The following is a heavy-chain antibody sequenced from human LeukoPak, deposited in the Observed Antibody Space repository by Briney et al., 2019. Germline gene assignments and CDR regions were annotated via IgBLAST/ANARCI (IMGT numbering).Heavy chain of an antibody. CDR1: GFTFSSYE. D-gene: IGHD2-21*02. Sequence: GGSLRLSCAAPGFTFSSYEMNWVRQAPGKGLEWVSYISSSGSTIYYADSVKGRFTISRDNAKNSLYLQMNSLRAEDTAVYYCARVGNGDCRYYFYMDVWGKGTTVTISS. V-gene: IGHV3-48*03. CDR2: ISSSGSTI. J-gene: IGHJ6*03. CDR3: ARVGNGDCRYYFYMDV.